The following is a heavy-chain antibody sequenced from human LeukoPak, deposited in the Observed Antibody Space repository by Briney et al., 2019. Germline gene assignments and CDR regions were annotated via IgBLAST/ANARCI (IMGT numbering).Heavy chain of an antibody. D-gene: IGHD4-17*01. Sequence: ASVKVSCKASGGTFSSYAISWVRQAPGQGLEWMGRIIPILGIANYAQKFQGRVTITADKSTSTAYMELSSLRSEDTAVYYCARAGLGDYHNYYQYYGMDVWGQGTTVTVSS. V-gene: IGHV1-69*04. CDR2: IIPILGIA. J-gene: IGHJ6*02. CDR1: GGTFSSYA. CDR3: ARAGLGDYHNYYQYYGMDV.